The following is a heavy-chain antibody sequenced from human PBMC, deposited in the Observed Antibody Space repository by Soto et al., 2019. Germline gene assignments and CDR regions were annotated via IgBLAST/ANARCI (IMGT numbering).Heavy chain of an antibody. CDR2: INPNSGGT. Sequence: ASVKVSCKASGYTFTGYCMHWVRQAPGQGLEWMGWINPNSGGTNYAQKFQGWVTMTRDTSISTAYMELSRLRSDDTAVYYCARQYYYDSSGYPTPYAFDIWGQGTMVTVSS. V-gene: IGHV1-2*04. CDR1: GYTFTGYC. J-gene: IGHJ3*02. D-gene: IGHD3-22*01. CDR3: ARQYYYDSSGYPTPYAFDI.